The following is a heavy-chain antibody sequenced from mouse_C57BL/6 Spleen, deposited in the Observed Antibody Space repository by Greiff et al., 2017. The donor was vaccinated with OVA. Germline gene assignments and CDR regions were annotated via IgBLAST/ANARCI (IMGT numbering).Heavy chain of an antibody. V-gene: IGHV1-26*01. J-gene: IGHJ4*01. CDR1: GYTFTDYY. D-gene: IGHD2-12*01. Sequence: EVQLQQSGPELVKPGASVKISCKASGYTFTDYYMNWVKQSHGKSLEWIGDINPNNGGTSYNQKFKGKATLTVDKSSSTAYMELRSLTSEDSAVYYCARCPRYYDAMDYWGQGTSVTVSS. CDR2: INPNNGGT. CDR3: ARCPRYYDAMDY.